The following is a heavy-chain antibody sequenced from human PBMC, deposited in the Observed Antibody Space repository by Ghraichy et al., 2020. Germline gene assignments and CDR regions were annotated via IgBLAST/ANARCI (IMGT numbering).Heavy chain of an antibody. V-gene: IGHV4-59*01. D-gene: IGHD4-23*01. CDR3: ARDDGGNPYYFDY. Sequence: SETLSLTCTVYGGSISSYYWSWIRQPPGKGLEWIGYIYYSGSTNYNPSLKSRVTISVDTSKNQFSLKLSSVTAADTAVYYCARDDGGNPYYFDYWGQGTLVTVSS. CDR1: GGSISSYY. J-gene: IGHJ4*02. CDR2: IYYSGST.